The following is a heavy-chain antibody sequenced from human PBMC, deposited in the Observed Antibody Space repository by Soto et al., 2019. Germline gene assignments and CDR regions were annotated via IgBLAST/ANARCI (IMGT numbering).Heavy chain of an antibody. CDR2: IKSKTDGGTT. V-gene: IGHV3-15*01. CDR1: GFTFSNAW. Sequence: EVQLVESGGGLVKPGGSLRLSCAASGFTFSNAWMSWVRQAPGKGLEWVGRIKSKTDGGTTDYAAPVKGRFTISRDDSKNTLYLQMNSLKTEDTAVYYCTTEAAAVAGTGWFDPWGQGTLVTVSS. D-gene: IGHD6-19*01. J-gene: IGHJ5*02. CDR3: TTEAAAVAGTGWFDP.